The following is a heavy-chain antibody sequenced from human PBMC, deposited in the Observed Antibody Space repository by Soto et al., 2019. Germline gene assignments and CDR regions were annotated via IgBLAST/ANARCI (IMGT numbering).Heavy chain of an antibody. Sequence: EVQLVESGGGLVQPGGSLRLSCAASAFSVSSNYMSWVRQAPGKGVEWVSVIYSGGSTYYADFVKDRFTISRDNSKNTLYLQMNNLRAEDTAVYYCARDNTAYYYMDVWGKGTTVTVSS. CDR1: AFSVSSNY. D-gene: IGHD4-17*01. J-gene: IGHJ6*03. V-gene: IGHV3-66*01. CDR3: ARDNTAYYYMDV. CDR2: IYSGGST.